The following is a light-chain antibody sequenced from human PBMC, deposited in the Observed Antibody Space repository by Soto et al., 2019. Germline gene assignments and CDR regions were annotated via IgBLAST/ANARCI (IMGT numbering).Light chain of an antibody. CDR2: AAS. J-gene: IGKJ4*01. CDR3: QQLNSYPLT. Sequence: DIQLTQSPSFLSASVGDRVTITCLASQGISSYLAWYQQRPGKAPKLLIYAASTLQSGVPSRFSGSGSGTEFTRTISSLQPEDFATYYCQQLNSYPLTFGGGTKVEIK. CDR1: QGISSY. V-gene: IGKV1-9*01.